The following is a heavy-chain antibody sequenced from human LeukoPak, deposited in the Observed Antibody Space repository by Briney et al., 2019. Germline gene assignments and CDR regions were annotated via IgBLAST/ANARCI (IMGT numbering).Heavy chain of an antibody. CDR2: IYYSGST. J-gene: IGHJ4*02. V-gene: IGHV4-59*01. D-gene: IGHD7-27*01. CDR3: ARAQTGVVDY. CDR1: GGSISSYY. Sequence: SETLSLTCTVSGGSISSYYWSWIRQPPGKGLEWIGYIYYSGSTNYNPSLKSRVTISVDTSKNQFSLKLSSVTAADTAVYYCARAQTGVVDYWGQGTLVTVSS.